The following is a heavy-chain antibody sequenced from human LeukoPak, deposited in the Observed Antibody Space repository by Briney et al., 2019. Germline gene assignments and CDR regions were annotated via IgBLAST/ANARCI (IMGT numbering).Heavy chain of an antibody. CDR3: ARGGSSWYSDWFDP. CDR1: GGSISSGSYY. V-gene: IGHV4-61*02. CDR2: IYTSGST. J-gene: IGHJ5*02. D-gene: IGHD6-13*01. Sequence: PSQTLSLTCTVSGGSISSGSYYWSWIRQPAGKGLEWIGRIYTSGSTNYNPSLKSRVTISVDPSKNQFSLKLSSVTAADTAVYYCARGGSSWYSDWFDPWGQGTLVTVSS.